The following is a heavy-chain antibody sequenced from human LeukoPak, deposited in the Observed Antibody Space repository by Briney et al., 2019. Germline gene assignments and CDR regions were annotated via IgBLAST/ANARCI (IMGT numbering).Heavy chain of an antibody. Sequence: GRSLRLSCAASGFTFSSYGMHWVRQAPGKGLEWVAFIRYDGSNKYYADSVKGRFTISSDNSKNTRYPQMNSLRAEDTAVYYCAKGGSGYCSSTSCSHFDYWGQGTLVTVSS. CDR3: AKGGSGYCSSTSCSHFDY. V-gene: IGHV3-30*02. CDR2: IRYDGSNK. D-gene: IGHD2-2*01. CDR1: GFTFSSYG. J-gene: IGHJ4*02.